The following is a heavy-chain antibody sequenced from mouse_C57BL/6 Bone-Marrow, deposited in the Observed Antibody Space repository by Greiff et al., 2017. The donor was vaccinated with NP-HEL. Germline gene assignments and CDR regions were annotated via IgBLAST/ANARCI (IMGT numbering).Heavy chain of an antibody. Sequence: LQESGAELARPGASVKLSCKASGYTFTSYGISWVKQRTGQGLEWIGEIYPRSGNTYYNEKFKGKATLTADKSSSTAYMELRSLTSEDSAVYFCARETYSNYVDYYAMDYWGQGTSVTVSS. CDR3: ARETYSNYVDYYAMDY. V-gene: IGHV1-81*01. D-gene: IGHD2-5*01. CDR2: IYPRSGNT. CDR1: GYTFTSYG. J-gene: IGHJ4*01.